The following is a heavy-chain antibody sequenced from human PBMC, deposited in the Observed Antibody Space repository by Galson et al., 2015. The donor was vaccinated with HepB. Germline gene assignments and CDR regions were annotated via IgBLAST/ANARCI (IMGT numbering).Heavy chain of an antibody. CDR2: ISGSSSTI. J-gene: IGHJ4*02. V-gene: IGHV3-48*01. CDR1: GFIFSSYN. Sequence: SLRLSCAASGFIFSSYNMNWVRQAPGKGLEWVSYISGSSSTIYYTDSVKGRFTISRDNAKKSLYLQMNSLRAEDTAVYYCARDHEDYGDYGFDYWGQGTLVTVST. D-gene: IGHD4-17*01. CDR3: ARDHEDYGDYGFDY.